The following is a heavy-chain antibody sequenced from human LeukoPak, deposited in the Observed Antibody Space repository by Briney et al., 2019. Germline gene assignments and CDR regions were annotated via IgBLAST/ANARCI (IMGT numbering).Heavy chain of an antibody. D-gene: IGHD3-22*01. V-gene: IGHV1-69*01. CDR3: ARDHSTMIVVSPDAFDI. CDR2: IIPIFGTA. CDR1: GGTFSSYA. Sequence: SVKVSCKASGGTFSSYAISWVRQAPGQGLEWMGGIIPIFGTANYAQKFQGRVTITADESTSTAYMELSSLRSEDTAVYYCARDHSTMIVVSPDAFDIWGQGTMVTVSS. J-gene: IGHJ3*02.